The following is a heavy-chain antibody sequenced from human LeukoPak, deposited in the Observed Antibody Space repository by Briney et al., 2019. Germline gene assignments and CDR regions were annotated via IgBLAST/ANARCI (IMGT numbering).Heavy chain of an antibody. D-gene: IGHD4-11*01. J-gene: IGHJ4*02. CDR2: IRSKAYGGTT. CDR3: TRASNYAPGDY. CDR1: GFTFGDYA. Sequence: PGGSLRLSCTASGFTFGDYAMSWVRQAPGKGLEWVGFIRSKAYGGTTEYAASVKGRFTISRDDSKSIAYLQMNSLKTEDTAVYYCTRASNYAPGDYWGQGTLVTVSS. V-gene: IGHV3-49*04.